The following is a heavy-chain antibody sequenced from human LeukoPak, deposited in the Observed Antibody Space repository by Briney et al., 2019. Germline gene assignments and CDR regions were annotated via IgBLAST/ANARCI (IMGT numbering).Heavy chain of an antibody. D-gene: IGHD3-9*01. J-gene: IGHJ4*02. V-gene: IGHV3-30*02. CDR2: IRYDGINK. Sequence: GGSLRLSCATSGFTSSSYGMYWVRQAPGKGLEWLAFIRYDGINKYYADSVKGRFTISRDNSKNTLYLQMNSLRAEDTAVYYCAKDSLTGTGPYYFDCWGQGTLVTVSS. CDR1: GFTSSSYG. CDR3: AKDSLTGTGPYYFDC.